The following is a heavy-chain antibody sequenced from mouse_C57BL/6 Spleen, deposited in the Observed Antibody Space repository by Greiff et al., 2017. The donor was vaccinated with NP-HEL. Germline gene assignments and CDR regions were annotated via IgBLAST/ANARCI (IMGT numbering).Heavy chain of an antibody. D-gene: IGHD1-1*01. J-gene: IGHJ2*01. CDR3: ARPGIYYYGSSYGNYFDY. Sequence: QVQLQQSGAELVKPGASVKLSCKASGYTFTEYTIHWVKQRSGQGLEWIGWFYPGSGSIKYNEKFKDKATLTADKSSSTVYMELSRLTSEDSAVYFCARPGIYYYGSSYGNYFDYWGQGTTLTVSS. V-gene: IGHV1-62-2*01. CDR2: FYPGSGSI. CDR1: GYTFTEYT.